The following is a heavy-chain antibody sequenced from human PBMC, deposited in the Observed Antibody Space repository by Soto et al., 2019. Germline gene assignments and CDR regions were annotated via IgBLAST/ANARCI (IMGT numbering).Heavy chain of an antibody. V-gene: IGHV3-21*01. J-gene: IGHJ4*02. CDR1: GFTFSSYA. CDR3: ARVAY. Sequence: PGGSLRLSCAASGFTFSSYAMNWVRQVPGKGLEWVASISSGSSDTWYADSVKGRFIISRDNAQNSLFLQMNTLRPEDTAMYYCARVAYWGPGTQVTVSS. CDR2: ISSGSSDT.